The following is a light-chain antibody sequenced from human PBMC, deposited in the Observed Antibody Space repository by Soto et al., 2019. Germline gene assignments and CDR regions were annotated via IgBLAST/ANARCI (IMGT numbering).Light chain of an antibody. CDR1: QGINKW. CDR2: AAS. V-gene: IGKV1-12*01. CDR3: QQANSFPLT. J-gene: IGKJ4*01. Sequence: DIQMTQSPSSVSAPVGDRVTITCRASQGINKWLAWYQQKPGKAPQLLISAASTLRSGVPSRFSGSGSGTDFILTISNLQPEDFATYFCQQANSFPLTFGGGTKVDIK.